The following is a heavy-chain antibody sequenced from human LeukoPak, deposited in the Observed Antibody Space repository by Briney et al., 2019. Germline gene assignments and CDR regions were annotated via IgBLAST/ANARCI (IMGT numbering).Heavy chain of an antibody. CDR3: ARDLGSRQPGTIPGGLDY. D-gene: IGHD1-7*01. V-gene: IGHV1-46*01. CDR2: LNPSDGST. CDR1: GYTFTSYF. J-gene: IGHJ4*02. Sequence: WASVKVSCKASGYTFTSYFIHWVRQAPGQGLEWVGVLNPSDGSTTYAQKFQGRVTMTRDTSTSTVYMDLNSLRSEDTAVFYCARDLGSRQPGTIPGGLDYWGQGTLVTVSA.